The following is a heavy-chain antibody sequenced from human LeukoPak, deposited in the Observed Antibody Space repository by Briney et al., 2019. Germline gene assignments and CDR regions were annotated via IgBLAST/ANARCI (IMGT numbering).Heavy chain of an antibody. Sequence: ASVKVSCKVSGYTLTELSMHWVRQAPGKGLEWMGGFDPEDGETIYAQKFQGRVTMTEDTSTDTAYMELSSLRSEHTAVYYCAKRAVYLGDDDAFDIWGQGTMVTVSS. CDR2: FDPEDGET. CDR1: GYTLTELS. J-gene: IGHJ3*02. D-gene: IGHD3-16*01. V-gene: IGHV1-24*01. CDR3: AKRAVYLGDDDAFDI.